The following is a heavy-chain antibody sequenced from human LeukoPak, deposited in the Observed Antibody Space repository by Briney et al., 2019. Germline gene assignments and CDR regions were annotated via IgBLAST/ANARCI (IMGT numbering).Heavy chain of an antibody. CDR1: GACLSSYY. Sequence: PSETLPLTCTVSGACLSSYYWSWVRQPARKGLEGIGRVHISEPTNYNHSLRRRVDMSVATSKTQFSLNLSSVTAADTAVYYCARDRNYYDSKGWTPFDYCGQGTLVTVSS. D-gene: IGHD3-22*01. CDR2: VHISEPT. V-gene: IGHV4-4*07. J-gene: IGHJ4*02. CDR3: ARDRNYYDSKGWTPFDY.